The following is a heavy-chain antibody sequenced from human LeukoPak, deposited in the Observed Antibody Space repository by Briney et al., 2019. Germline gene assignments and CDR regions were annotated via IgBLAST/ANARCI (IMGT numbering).Heavy chain of an antibody. CDR2: ISWNSGSI. CDR3: AKDIIGGYSYGYFDY. V-gene: IGHV3-9*01. D-gene: IGHD5-18*01. Sequence: GGSLRLSCAASGFTFSSYSMNWVRQAPGKGLEWVSGISWNSGSIGYADSVKGRFTISRDNAKNSLYLQMNSLRAEDTALYYCAKDIIGGYSYGYFDYWGQGTLVTVSS. CDR1: GFTFSSYS. J-gene: IGHJ4*02.